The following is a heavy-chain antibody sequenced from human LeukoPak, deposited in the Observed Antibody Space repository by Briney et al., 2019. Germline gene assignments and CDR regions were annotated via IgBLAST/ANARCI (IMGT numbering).Heavy chain of an antibody. J-gene: IGHJ4*02. CDR3: VRSAWVDCFDY. CDR1: GFTFNDYW. V-gene: IGHV3-74*03. Sequence: PGGSLRLSCVGSGFTFNDYWIHWVRQAPGKGLVWVSAIKTDGSAMQYADSVKGRFAISRDNAKNTVYLQMNSLRDEDTAVYYCVRSAWVDCFDYWGQGTLVTVSS. D-gene: IGHD2-15*01. CDR2: IKTDGSAM.